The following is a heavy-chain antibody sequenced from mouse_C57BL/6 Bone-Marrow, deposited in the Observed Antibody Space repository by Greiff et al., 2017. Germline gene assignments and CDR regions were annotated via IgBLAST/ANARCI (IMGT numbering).Heavy chain of an antibody. J-gene: IGHJ1*03. CDR3: PLITTVVDWYFDV. Sequence: EVKVEESGGGLVQPGGSMKLSCVASGFTFSNYWMNWVRQSPEKGLEWVAQIRLKSDNYATHYAESVKGRFTISRDDSKSSVYLQMNNLRAEDTGIYYCPLITTVVDWYFDVWGTGTTVTVSS. V-gene: IGHV6-3*01. CDR1: GFTFSNYW. D-gene: IGHD1-1*01. CDR2: IRLKSDNYAT.